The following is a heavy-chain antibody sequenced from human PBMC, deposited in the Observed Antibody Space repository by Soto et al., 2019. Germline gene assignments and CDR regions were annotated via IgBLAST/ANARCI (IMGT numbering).Heavy chain of an antibody. D-gene: IGHD3-10*01. V-gene: IGHV4-30-4*01. CDR3: ARDRAKRKDYYYYGMDV. Sequence: PSETLSLTCTVSGGSISSGDDFWTWIRQPPGKGLEWIGYIYYSGSTYYNPSLKSRLTMSVDTSKNQFSLKLSSVTAADTAVYYCARDRAKRKDYYYYGMDVWGQGTTVTVSS. J-gene: IGHJ6*02. CDR2: IYYSGST. CDR1: GGSISSGDDF.